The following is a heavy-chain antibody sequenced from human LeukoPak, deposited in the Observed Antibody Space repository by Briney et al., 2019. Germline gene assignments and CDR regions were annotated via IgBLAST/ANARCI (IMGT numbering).Heavy chain of an antibody. J-gene: IGHJ4*02. CDR1: GGSIGSGDYY. CDR2: IYYSGST. Sequence: SQTLSLTCTVSGGSIGSGDYYWSWIRQPPGKGLEWIGYIYYSGSTHYNPSLKSRVIISADMSKNQFSLKLSSVTAADTAVYYCARESQYYDRSGYPDYWGQGTLVTVSS. V-gene: IGHV4-30-4*01. CDR3: ARESQYYDRSGYPDY. D-gene: IGHD3-22*01.